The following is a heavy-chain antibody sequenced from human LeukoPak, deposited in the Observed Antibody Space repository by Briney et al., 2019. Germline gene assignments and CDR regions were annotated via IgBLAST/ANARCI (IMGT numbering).Heavy chain of an antibody. CDR1: GGTFSSYA. V-gene: IGHV1-69*05. Sequence: SVKVSCKASGGTFSSYAISWVRQAPGQGLEWMGGIIPIFGTANYAQKFQGRVTITTDESTSKAYMELSSLRSEDTAAYYCARVRNYYDSSGYYYWGQGTLVTVSS. CDR3: ARVRNYYDSSGYYY. CDR2: IIPIFGTA. J-gene: IGHJ4*02. D-gene: IGHD3-22*01.